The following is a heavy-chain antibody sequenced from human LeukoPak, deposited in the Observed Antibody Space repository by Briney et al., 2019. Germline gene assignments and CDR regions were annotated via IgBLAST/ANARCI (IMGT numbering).Heavy chain of an antibody. CDR3: ARDNGGLKAFDI. CDR1: GFTFSSYD. Sequence: GGSLRLSCAASGFTFSSYDMHWVRPATGKGLEWVSAIGTAGDTYYPGSVKGRFTITRENAKNSLYLQMNSLRAGDTAVYYCARDNGGLKAFDIWGQGTMSPSLQ. J-gene: IGHJ3*02. D-gene: IGHD3-16*01. CDR2: IGTAGDT. V-gene: IGHV3-13*01.